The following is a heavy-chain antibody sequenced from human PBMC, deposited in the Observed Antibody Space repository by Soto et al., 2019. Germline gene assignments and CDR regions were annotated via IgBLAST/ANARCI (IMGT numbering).Heavy chain of an antibody. CDR2: ISAYSGNR. CDR1: AYTFTNYG. V-gene: IGHV1-18*01. Sequence: QVQLVQSGGEVKKPGASVKVSCKASAYTFTNYGIRWVRQAPGQGLEWMGWISAYSGNRNYAQKFRGRVTMTTDTSTRSAYVEVRRLRSDDTAVYYCARIGSNWNLRDFDSGGQVTL. CDR3: ARIGSNWNLRDFDS. D-gene: IGHD1-1*01. J-gene: IGHJ4*02.